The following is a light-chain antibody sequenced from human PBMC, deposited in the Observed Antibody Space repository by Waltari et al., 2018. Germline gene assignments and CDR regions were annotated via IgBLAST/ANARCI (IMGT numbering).Light chain of an antibody. CDR2: DSK. J-gene: IGLJ2*01. CDR3: GTWDSSLSAL. CDR1: SSNIGSYF. Sequence: QSVLTQPPSVSAAPGRTVTISCPGSSSNIGSYFVSWYQPLPGTAPKLPIYDSKKRPSGIPDRFSGSKSGTSATLGITGLQTGDEADYYCGTWDSSLSALFGGGTKLTVL. V-gene: IGLV1-51*01.